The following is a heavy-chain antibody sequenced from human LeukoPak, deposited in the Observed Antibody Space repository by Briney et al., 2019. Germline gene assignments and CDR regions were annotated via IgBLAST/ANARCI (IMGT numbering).Heavy chain of an antibody. CDR1: GDSVSRNSDA. Sequence: SQTLSLTCAISGDSVSRNSDAWNWISQSPSRGLEWLGRTYCRSKWYNDYAVSVKSRITVNPDTSKNQFSLQLDSVTPEGTAVYYCARSHEGILDYWDQGTLVTVSS. D-gene: IGHD3-10*01. CDR2: TYCRSKWYN. J-gene: IGHJ4*02. CDR3: ARSHEGILDY. V-gene: IGHV6-1*01.